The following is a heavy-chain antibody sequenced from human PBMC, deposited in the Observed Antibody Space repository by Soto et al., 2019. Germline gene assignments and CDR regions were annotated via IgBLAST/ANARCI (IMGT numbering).Heavy chain of an antibody. CDR1: GGSISTYY. Sequence: QVQLQESGPGLVKPSETLSLTCTVSGGSISTYYWSWIRQPPGKGLEWIGYIYYRGNTNYNPSFKSRVTISLDPSKNQFSLRLSSVTAADTAVYYCARHPGYYDVLTGYSTYYFDYWGQGTLVTVSS. CDR3: ARHPGYYDVLTGYSTYYFDY. V-gene: IGHV4-59*08. CDR2: IYYRGNT. D-gene: IGHD3-9*01. J-gene: IGHJ4*02.